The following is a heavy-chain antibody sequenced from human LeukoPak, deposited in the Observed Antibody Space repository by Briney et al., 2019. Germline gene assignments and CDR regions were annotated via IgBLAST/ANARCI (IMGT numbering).Heavy chain of an antibody. J-gene: IGHJ5*02. CDR2: INPNSGNT. D-gene: IGHD6-19*01. CDR1: GYTFTSYD. Sequence: ASVKVSCKASGYTFTSYDINWVLQAPGQGLELIETINPNSGNTGDAQQFQGRVIMASNSSISTAYMQLSILGSEDTAVYYPARRRPWLEHPNWFDPWGQGTLVTGFS. V-gene: IGHV1-8*01. CDR3: ARRRPWLEHPNWFDP.